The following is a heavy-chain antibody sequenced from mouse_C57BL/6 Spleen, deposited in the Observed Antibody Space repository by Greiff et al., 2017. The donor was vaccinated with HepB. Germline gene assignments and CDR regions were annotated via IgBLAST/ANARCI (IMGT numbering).Heavy chain of an antibody. CDR3: ARSGGNYGVDY. V-gene: IGHV1-69*01. CDR1: GYTFTSYW. CDR2: IDPSDSYT. J-gene: IGHJ4*01. Sequence: VQLQQPGAELVMPGASVKLSCKASGYTFTSYWMHWVKQRPGQGLEWIGEIDPSDSYTNYNQKFKGKSTLTVDKSSSTAYMQLSSLTSEDSAVYYCARSGGNYGVDYWGQGTSVTVSS. D-gene: IGHD2-1*01.